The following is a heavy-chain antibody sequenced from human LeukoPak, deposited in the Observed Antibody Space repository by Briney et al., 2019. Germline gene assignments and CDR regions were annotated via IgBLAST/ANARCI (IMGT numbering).Heavy chain of an antibody. CDR3: AGHVVVPAATRQGFDY. CDR2: IIPIFGTA. V-gene: IGHV1-69*05. D-gene: IGHD2-2*01. CDR1: GGTFSSYA. J-gene: IGHJ4*02. Sequence: SVKASCKASGGTFSSYAISWVRQAPGQGLEWMGGIIPIFGTANYAQKFQGRVTITTDESTSTAYMELSSLRSEDTAVYYCAGHVVVPAATRQGFDYWGQGTLVTVSS.